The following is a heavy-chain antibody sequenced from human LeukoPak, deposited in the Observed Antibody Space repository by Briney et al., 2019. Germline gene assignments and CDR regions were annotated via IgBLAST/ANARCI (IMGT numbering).Heavy chain of an antibody. D-gene: IGHD4-17*01. CDR3: TRRNTADASFDL. Sequence: SETLSLTCSVSGDSISGHWWTWVRQPPGEGLEWIGDILYSGSTNYNPSLKSRLSILVDTSTNQFSLKLNSVTAADTAMYYCTRRNTADASFDLWGQGILVIASS. CDR1: GDSISGHW. J-gene: IGHJ4*02. CDR2: ILYSGST. V-gene: IGHV4-59*11.